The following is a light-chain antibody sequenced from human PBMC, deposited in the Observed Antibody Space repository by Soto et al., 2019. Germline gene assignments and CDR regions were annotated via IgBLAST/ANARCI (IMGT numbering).Light chain of an antibody. CDR3: QQSYSSLSIT. CDR1: QSISTY. V-gene: IGKV1-39*01. Sequence: DIQMTQSPSSLSASVGDRVTITCRASQSISTYLNWYQQKPGKAPELLIYAASNLQSGVPSRFSGSGAGTEFTLTITSLQPEDFATYYCQQSYSSLSITFGQGTRLEIK. CDR2: AAS. J-gene: IGKJ5*01.